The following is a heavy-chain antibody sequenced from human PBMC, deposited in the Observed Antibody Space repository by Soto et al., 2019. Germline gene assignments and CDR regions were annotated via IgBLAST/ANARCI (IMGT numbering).Heavy chain of an antibody. V-gene: IGHV4-30-4*01. CDR2: IYYSGST. CDR1: GGSISSGDYY. CDR3: ARGIGYDSSGYYYLGHAFDI. J-gene: IGHJ3*02. D-gene: IGHD3-22*01. Sequence: PSETLSLTCTVSGGSISSGDYYWSWIRQPLGKGQEWIGYIYYSGSTYYNPSLKSRVTISVDTSKNQFSLKLSSVTAADTAVYYCARGIGYDSSGYYYLGHAFDIWGQGTMVTVSS.